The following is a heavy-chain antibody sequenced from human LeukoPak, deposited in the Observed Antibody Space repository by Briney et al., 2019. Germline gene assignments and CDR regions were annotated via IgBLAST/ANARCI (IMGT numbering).Heavy chain of an antibody. V-gene: IGHV3-15*07. CDR3: TTDEDWNYARKDV. J-gene: IGHJ6*02. D-gene: IGHD1-7*01. CDR2: IKSKIDGGTT. CDR1: GFIFNRAW. Sequence: GGSLRLSCAASGFIFNRAWMNWVRQAPGKGLEWVGRIKSKIDGGTTDYAAPVKGRFTISRDDSKSTLYLQMNSLKIEDTAVYYCTTDEDWNYARKDVWGQGATVIVSS.